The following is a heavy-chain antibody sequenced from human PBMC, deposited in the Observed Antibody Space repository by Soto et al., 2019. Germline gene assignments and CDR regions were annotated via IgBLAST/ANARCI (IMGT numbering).Heavy chain of an antibody. CDR2: INSDGSST. J-gene: IGHJ4*02. CDR1: GFTFSSYW. Sequence: PGGSLRLSCAAPGFTFSSYWVHWVRQAPGKGLVWVSRINSDGSSTSYADSVKGRFTISRDNAKNTLYLQMNSLRAEDTAVYHCARVPYCSSTSCYSYFDYWGQGTQVTVSS. CDR3: ARVPYCSSTSCYSYFDY. V-gene: IGHV3-74*01. D-gene: IGHD2-2*02.